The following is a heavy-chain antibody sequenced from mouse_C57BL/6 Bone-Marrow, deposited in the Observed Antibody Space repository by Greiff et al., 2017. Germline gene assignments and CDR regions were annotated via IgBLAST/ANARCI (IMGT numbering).Heavy chain of an antibody. CDR2: IYPRSGNT. J-gene: IGHJ2*01. CDR1: GYTFTSYG. V-gene: IGHV1-81*01. Sequence: QVQLQQSGAELARPGASVKLSCKASGYTFTSYGISWVKQRTGQGLEWIGEIYPRSGNTYYNEKFKGKATLTADKSSSTAYMELRSLTSEDSAVYFCARLDDGYYYFYDWGQGTTLTVSS. CDR3: ARLDDGYYYFYD. D-gene: IGHD2-3*01.